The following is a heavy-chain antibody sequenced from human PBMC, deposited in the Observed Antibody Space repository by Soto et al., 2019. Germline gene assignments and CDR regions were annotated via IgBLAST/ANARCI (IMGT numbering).Heavy chain of an antibody. Sequence: EVQLVESGGGLVKPGGSLRLSCAASGFTFSSYSMNWVRQAPGKGLEWVSSISSSSSYIYYSDSVKCRFTISRDNAKNSLYLKMNSLRAEDTAVYYCARDYPYTVTTYYFDYWGQGTLVTVSS. CDR2: ISSSSSYI. CDR3: ARDYPYTVTTYYFDY. J-gene: IGHJ4*02. D-gene: IGHD4-17*01. V-gene: IGHV3-21*01. CDR1: GFTFSSYS.